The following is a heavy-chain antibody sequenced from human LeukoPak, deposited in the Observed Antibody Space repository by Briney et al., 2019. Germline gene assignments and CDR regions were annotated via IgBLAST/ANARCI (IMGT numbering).Heavy chain of an antibody. V-gene: IGHV3-30*02. Sequence: GGSLRLSCAASGFTFSNNGIHWVRQAPGKGLEWVAFIRYDGSTKYYADSVKGRFTISRDNSKNTLYLQMNSLRAEDTAVYYCVFVPGNDYWGQGTLVTVSS. CDR1: GFTFSNNG. J-gene: IGHJ4*02. CDR3: VFVPGNDY. CDR2: IRYDGSTK. D-gene: IGHD2-2*01.